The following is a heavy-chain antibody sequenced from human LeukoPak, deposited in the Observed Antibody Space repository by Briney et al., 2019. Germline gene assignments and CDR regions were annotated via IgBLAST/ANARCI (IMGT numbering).Heavy chain of an antibody. D-gene: IGHD3-22*01. J-gene: IGHJ4*02. V-gene: IGHV3-23*01. CDR1: GFTFSSYA. CDR3: AKSRITMVVVVMPTYLDY. Sequence: GGSLRLSCAASGFTFSSYAMSWVRQAPGKGLEWVSAISGSGGSTYYADPVKGRFTISRDNSKNTLYLQMNSLRAEDTAVYYCAKSRITMVVVVMPTYLDYWGQGTLVTVSS. CDR2: ISGSGGST.